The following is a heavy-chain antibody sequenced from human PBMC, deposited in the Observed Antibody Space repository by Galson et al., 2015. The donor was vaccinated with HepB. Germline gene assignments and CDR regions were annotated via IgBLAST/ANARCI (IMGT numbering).Heavy chain of an antibody. J-gene: IGHJ3*02. CDR2: IYYSGST. V-gene: IGHV4-39*01. CDR1: GGSISSSSYY. D-gene: IGHD2-2*02. CDR3: ARPTPGYCSSTSRYMVHDAFDI. Sequence: SETLSLTCTVSGGSISSSSYYWGWIRQPPGKGLEWIGSIYYSGSTYYNPSLKSRVTISVDTSKNQFSLKLSSVTAADTAVYYCARPTPGYCSSTSRYMVHDAFDIWGQGTMVTVSS.